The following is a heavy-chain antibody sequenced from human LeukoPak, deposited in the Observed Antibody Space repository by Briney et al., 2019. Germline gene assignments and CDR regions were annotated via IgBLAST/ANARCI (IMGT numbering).Heavy chain of an antibody. D-gene: IGHD5-18*01. CDR2: INAGNGNT. Sequence: ASVKVSCKASGYTFTSYAMHWVRQAPGQRLEWMGWINAGNGNTKYSQKFQGRVTITRDTSASTAYMELSSLRSEDTAVYYCARVGGYSYGYLDWYFDLWGRGTLVTVS. CDR1: GYTFTSYA. CDR3: ARVGGYSYGYLDWYFDL. J-gene: IGHJ2*01. V-gene: IGHV1-3*01.